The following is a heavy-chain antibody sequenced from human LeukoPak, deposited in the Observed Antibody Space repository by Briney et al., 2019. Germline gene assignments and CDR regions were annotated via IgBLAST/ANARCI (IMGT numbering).Heavy chain of an antibody. D-gene: IGHD3-16*01. V-gene: IGHV3-23*01. CDR2: ISGSGGST. Sequence: GGSLRLSCAASGFTFSSYAMSWVRQAPGKELEWVSAISGSGGSTYYADSVKGRFTISRDNSKNTLYLQMNSLRAEDTAVYYCAKGEAWGSYYIDYWGQGTLVTVSS. CDR3: AKGEAWGSYYIDY. CDR1: GFTFSSYA. J-gene: IGHJ4*02.